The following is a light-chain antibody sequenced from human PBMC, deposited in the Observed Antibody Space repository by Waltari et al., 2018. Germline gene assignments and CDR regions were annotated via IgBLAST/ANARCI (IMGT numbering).Light chain of an antibody. CDR1: NIEIKS. CDR2: DDY. V-gene: IGLV3-21*02. J-gene: IGLJ1*01. CDR3: QVYDTSGDHPLYV. Sequence: SYVLPQPSSLSVAPGETARITCGGHNIEIKSVHWYQPKPGQAPVLVIYDDYDRPSGIPERFSGFNSGFTATLTISRVEAGDEADYYCQVYDTSGDHPLYVFGTGTAVSVL.